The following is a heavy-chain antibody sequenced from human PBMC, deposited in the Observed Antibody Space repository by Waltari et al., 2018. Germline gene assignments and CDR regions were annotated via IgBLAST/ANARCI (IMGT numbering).Heavy chain of an antibody. CDR1: GGSFSGYY. CDR3: ARAAYDFWSGYWGVYYFDY. J-gene: IGHJ4*02. Sequence: QVQLQQWGAGLLKPSETLSLTCAVYGGSFSGYYWSWIRQPPGKGLEWIGEINHSGSTNSNPSLRSRVTISVDTSKNQFSLKLSSVTAADTAVYYCARAAYDFWSGYWGVYYFDYWGQGTLVTVSS. V-gene: IGHV4-34*01. CDR2: INHSGST. D-gene: IGHD3-3*01.